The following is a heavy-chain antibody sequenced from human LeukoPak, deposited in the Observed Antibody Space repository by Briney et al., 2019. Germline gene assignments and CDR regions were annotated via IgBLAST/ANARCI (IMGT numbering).Heavy chain of an antibody. CDR1: GFTFSSYW. CDR3: ARDTVVRSGYELKYFDY. D-gene: IGHD5-12*01. Sequence: GGSLRLSCAASGFTFSSYWMSWVRQAPGKGLEWVANIKQDGSEKYYVDSVKGRFTISRDNAKNSLYLQMNSLRAEDTAVYYCARDTVVRSGYELKYFDYWGQGTLVTVSS. J-gene: IGHJ4*02. CDR2: IKQDGSEK. V-gene: IGHV3-7*01.